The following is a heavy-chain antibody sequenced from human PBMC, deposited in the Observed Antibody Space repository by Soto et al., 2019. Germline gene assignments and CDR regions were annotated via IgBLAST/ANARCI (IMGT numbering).Heavy chain of an antibody. CDR1: GFFISSGNY. CDR2: IFHGGNT. V-gene: IGHV4-38-2*01. CDR3: ARARWYDAFDV. J-gene: IGHJ3*01. D-gene: IGHD2-15*01. Sequence: XETLSLTCAVSGFFISSGNYWGWIRKPPGKGLEWIGSIFHGGNTYYNPSLKSRVTISVDMSKNQFSLKLNSVTAADTAVYYCARARWYDAFDVWGQGTVVTVSS.